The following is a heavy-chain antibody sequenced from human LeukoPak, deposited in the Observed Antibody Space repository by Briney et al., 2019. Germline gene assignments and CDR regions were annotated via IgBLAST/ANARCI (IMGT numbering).Heavy chain of an antibody. J-gene: IGHJ6*04. CDR1: GYSISSSSYY. CDR3: SKRGSSSWYVGMDV. CDR2: IYYSGST. V-gene: IGHV4-39*07. D-gene: IGHD6-13*01. Sequence: SGTLSLTCTVSGYSISSSSYYWGWIRQPPGKGLEWIGSIYYSGSTYYNPSLKSRVTISVDTSKNQFSLKLSSVTAADTAVYYCSKRGSSSWYVGMDVWGKGTTVTVSS.